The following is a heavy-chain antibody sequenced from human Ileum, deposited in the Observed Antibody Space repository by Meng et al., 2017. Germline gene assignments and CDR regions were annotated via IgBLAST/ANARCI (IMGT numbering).Heavy chain of an antibody. Sequence: QITWNESGPTLGVPTETLTLTCTFSGFSLNTVGVGVGWIRQPPGKALEWLALIYWDDEYRYSPSLRSRLTITKGTSRNQVVLRMTNVAPVDAGTYYCVHRLVAAQHWFDPWGQGTLVVASS. CDR1: GFSLNTVGVG. D-gene: IGHD6-6*01. CDR2: IYWDDEY. CDR3: VHRLVAAQHWFDP. J-gene: IGHJ5*02. V-gene: IGHV2-5*02.